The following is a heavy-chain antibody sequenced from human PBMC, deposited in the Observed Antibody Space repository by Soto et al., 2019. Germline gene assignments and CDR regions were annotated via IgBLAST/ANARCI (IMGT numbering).Heavy chain of an antibody. CDR2: IYSGGST. V-gene: IGHV3-53*01. J-gene: IGHJ4*02. CDR1: GFTVSSNY. Sequence: GGSLTLSCAASGFTVSSNYMSWVRQAPGKGLEWVSVIYSGGSTYYADSVKGRFIISRDNSKNTLYLQMNSLRAEDSAVYYCARDPGGTAAAGDGLDYWGQGALVTVSS. D-gene: IGHD6-25*01. CDR3: ARDPGGTAAAGDGLDY.